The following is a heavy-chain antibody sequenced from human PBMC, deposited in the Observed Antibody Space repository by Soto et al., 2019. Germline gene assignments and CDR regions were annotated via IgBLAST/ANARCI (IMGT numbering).Heavy chain of an antibody. CDR3: AKVWHYDSSGPNDY. Sequence: SLRLSCAASGFTFSSYGMHWVRQAPGKGLEWVAVISYDGSNKYYADSVKGRFTISRDNSKNTLYLQMKSLRAEDTAVYYCAKVWHYDSSGPNDYWGQGTLVTVSS. D-gene: IGHD3-22*01. V-gene: IGHV3-30*18. CDR2: ISYDGSNK. J-gene: IGHJ4*02. CDR1: GFTFSSYG.